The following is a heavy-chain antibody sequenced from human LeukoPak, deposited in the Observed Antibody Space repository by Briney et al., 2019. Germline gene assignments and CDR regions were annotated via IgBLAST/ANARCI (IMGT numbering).Heavy chain of an antibody. CDR3: ARGLRYFDWFDRVPLFDY. V-gene: IGHV3-7*01. CDR2: IKQDGSEK. CDR1: GFIFTNYW. D-gene: IGHD3-9*01. J-gene: IGHJ4*02. Sequence: GGSLRLSCASSGFIFTNYWMTWVRQAPGKGLEWVANIKQDGSEKYYVDSVKGRFTISRDNAKNSLYLQMNSLRAEDTAVYYCARGLRYFDWFDRVPLFDYWGQGTLVTVSS.